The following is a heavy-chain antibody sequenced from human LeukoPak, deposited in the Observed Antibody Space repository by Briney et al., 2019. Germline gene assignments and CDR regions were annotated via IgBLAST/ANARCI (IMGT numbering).Heavy chain of an antibody. V-gene: IGHV1-2*06. CDR3: TRGPSGSDC. Sequence: ASVKVSCKASGYTFTGYYMHWVRQAPGQGLEWMGRINPNNGATNYAQKLQGRVTMTRDTSINTAYMDLSSLRSDGTAVYYCTRGPSGSDCWGQGTLVTVSS. D-gene: IGHD3-10*01. CDR1: GYTFTGYY. J-gene: IGHJ4*02. CDR2: INPNNGAT.